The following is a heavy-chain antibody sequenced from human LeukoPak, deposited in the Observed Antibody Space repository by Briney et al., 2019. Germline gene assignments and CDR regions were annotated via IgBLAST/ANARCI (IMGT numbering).Heavy chain of an antibody. D-gene: IGHD2-2*01. V-gene: IGHV3-33*01. CDR3: ARGHCSSTSCSSLYYYYYGMDV. Sequence: GRSMRLSCAASGFTFSSYGMHWVRQAPGKGLEWVAVIWYDGSNKYYADSVKGRFTISRDNSKNTLYLQMNSLRAEDTAVYYCARGHCSSTSCSSLYYYYYGMDVWGQGTTVTVSS. CDR1: GFTFSSYG. J-gene: IGHJ6*02. CDR2: IWYDGSNK.